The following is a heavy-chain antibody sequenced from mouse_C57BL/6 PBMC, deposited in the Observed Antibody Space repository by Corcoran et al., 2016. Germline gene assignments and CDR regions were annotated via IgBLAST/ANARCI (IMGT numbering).Heavy chain of an antibody. CDR2: IYPGSGNT. Sequence: QVQLKQSGAELVRPGASVKLSCKASGYTFTDYYINWVKQRPGQGLEWIARIYPGSGNTYYNEKFKGKATLTAEKSSSTAYMQLSSLTSEDSAVYFCARRGEGYYFDYWGQDTTLTVSS. J-gene: IGHJ2*01. CDR3: ARRGEGYYFDY. CDR1: GYTFTDYY. V-gene: IGHV1-76*01.